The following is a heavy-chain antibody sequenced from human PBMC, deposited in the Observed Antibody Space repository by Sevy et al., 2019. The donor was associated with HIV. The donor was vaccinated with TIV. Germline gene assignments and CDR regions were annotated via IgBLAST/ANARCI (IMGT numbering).Heavy chain of an antibody. V-gene: IGHV3-30-3*01. CDR1: GFTFSSYA. CDR3: ARELSCSGGSCYYGGGY. CDR2: ISYDGSNK. Sequence: GGSLRLSCAASGFTFSSYAMHWVRQAPGKGLEWVAVISYDGSNKYYADSVKGRFTISRDNSKNTLYLQMNSLRAEDTAVYYCARELSCSGGSCYYGGGYWGQGTLVTVSS. J-gene: IGHJ4*02. D-gene: IGHD2-15*01.